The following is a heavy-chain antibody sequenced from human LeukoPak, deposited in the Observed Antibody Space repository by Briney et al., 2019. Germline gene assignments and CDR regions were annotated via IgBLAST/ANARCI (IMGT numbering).Heavy chain of an antibody. D-gene: IGHD3-22*01. CDR3: ATGHYYYGVHN. Sequence: ASVKVSCKASGYTFTSYHMHWVRQAPGQGLEWMGWINPNSGGTNYGQKFQDRVTMTGDTSISTGYMDLSGLTSDDTAVYYCATGHYYYGVHNWGQGTLVTVSS. CDR2: INPNSGGT. CDR1: GYTFTSYH. J-gene: IGHJ4*02. V-gene: IGHV1-2*02.